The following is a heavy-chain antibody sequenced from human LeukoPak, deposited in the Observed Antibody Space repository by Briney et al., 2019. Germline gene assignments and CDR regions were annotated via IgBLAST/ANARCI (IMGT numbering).Heavy chain of an antibody. Sequence: GGSLRLSCAASGFTFNSYWMSWVRQAPGKGLEWVAHIKQDGGVTHYVDSLKGRFTISKDNAKNSIYLQMNSLGADDTAMYYCARWDAYCSGGSCYFGGFAFDIWAKGQWSPSLQ. CDR2: IKQDGGVT. V-gene: IGHV3-7*01. CDR3: ARWDAYCSGGSCYFGGFAFDI. CDR1: GFTFNSYW. J-gene: IGHJ3*02. D-gene: IGHD2-15*01.